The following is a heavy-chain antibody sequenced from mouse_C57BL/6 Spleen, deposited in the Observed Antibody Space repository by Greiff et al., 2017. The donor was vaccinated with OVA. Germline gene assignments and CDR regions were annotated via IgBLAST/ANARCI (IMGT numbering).Heavy chain of an antibody. D-gene: IGHD2-4*01. CDR3: SFIYYDYDGYAMDY. V-gene: IGHV1-26*01. CDR2: INPNNGGT. Sequence: EVQLQQSGPELVKPGASVKISCKASGYTFTDYYMNWVKQSHGKSLEWIGDINPNNGGTSYNQKFKGKATLTVDKSSSTAYMELRSLTSEDSAVYYCSFIYYDYDGYAMDYWGQGTSVTVSS. CDR1: GYTFTDYY. J-gene: IGHJ4*01.